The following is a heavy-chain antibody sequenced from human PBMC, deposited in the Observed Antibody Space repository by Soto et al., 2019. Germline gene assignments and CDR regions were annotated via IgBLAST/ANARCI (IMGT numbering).Heavy chain of an antibody. Sequence: SETLSLTCTVSGGSISSYYWSWIRQPAGKGLEWIGRIYTSGSTNYNPSLKSRVTMSVDTSKNQFSLKLSSVTAADTAVYYCARALDCSGGSCYDIDYWGQGTLVTVSS. CDR1: GGSISSYY. V-gene: IGHV4-4*07. CDR3: ARALDCSGGSCYDIDY. CDR2: IYTSGST. D-gene: IGHD2-15*01. J-gene: IGHJ4*02.